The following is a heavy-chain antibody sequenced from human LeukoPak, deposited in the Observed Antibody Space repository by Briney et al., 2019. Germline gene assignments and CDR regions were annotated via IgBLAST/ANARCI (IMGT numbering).Heavy chain of an antibody. CDR2: YSGGDT. D-gene: IGHD3-3*01. Sequence: GGSLRLSCAAFGFTVSADYMSWVRQAPGKGLEWVSIYSGGDTYYAGSVKGRYTISRDNSKNTLYLQMNSLRAEDTAVYYCARDRYSTIFGGWGQGTLVTVSS. CDR1: GFTVSADY. J-gene: IGHJ4*02. V-gene: IGHV3-66*02. CDR3: ARDRYSTIFGG.